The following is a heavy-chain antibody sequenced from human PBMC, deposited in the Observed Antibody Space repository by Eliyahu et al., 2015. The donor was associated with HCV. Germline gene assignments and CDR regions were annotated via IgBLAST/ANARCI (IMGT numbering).Heavy chain of an antibody. CDR3: ARAATWAYFDS. CDR2: IFYTGLT. D-gene: IGHD2-15*01. V-gene: IGHV4-59*01. CDR1: SGSISSFY. J-gene: IGHJ4*02. Sequence: QVQLQESGPGLVKPSETLSLTCTVSSGSISSFYWSWIRQSPGKRLEWLGYIFYTGLTNYNPSLKSRVTMSVDTSKNQFSLTLTSVTAADTAVYYCARAATWAYFDSWGQGTLITVSS.